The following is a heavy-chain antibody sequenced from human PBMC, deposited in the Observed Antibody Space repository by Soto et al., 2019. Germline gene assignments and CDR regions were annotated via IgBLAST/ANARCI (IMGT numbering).Heavy chain of an antibody. D-gene: IGHD4-17*01. CDR2: IIPIFGTA. V-gene: IGHV1-69*01. J-gene: IGHJ5*02. Sequence: QVQLVQSGAEVKKPGSSVKVSCKASGGTFSSYAISWVRQAPGQGLEWMGGIIPIFGTANYAQKFQGRVMITADESTSTAYMELSSLRSEDTAVYYCARENRDYGDYAPNWFDPWGQGTLVTVSS. CDR1: GGTFSSYA. CDR3: ARENRDYGDYAPNWFDP.